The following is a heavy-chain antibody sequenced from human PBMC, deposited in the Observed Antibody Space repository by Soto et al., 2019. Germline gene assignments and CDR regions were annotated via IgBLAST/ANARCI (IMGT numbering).Heavy chain of an antibody. V-gene: IGHV3-33*01. CDR2: IWYDGSNK. CDR3: ASYYYDSSGYTAGY. D-gene: IGHD3-22*01. J-gene: IGHJ4*02. Sequence: QVQLVESGGGVVQPGRSLRLSCAASGFTFSSYGMHWVRQAPGKGLEWVAVIWYDGSNKYYADSVKGRFTISRDNSKNKLYLKMNSLRDEDTAVYYCASYYYDSSGYTAGYWGQGTLVTVSS. CDR1: GFTFSSYG.